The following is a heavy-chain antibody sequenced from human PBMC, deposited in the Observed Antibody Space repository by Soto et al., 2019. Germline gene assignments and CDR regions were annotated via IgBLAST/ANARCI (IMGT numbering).Heavy chain of an antibody. CDR1: GFTFSSYG. CDR3: AKVGPETGGYYCYYGMDV. D-gene: IGHD3-10*01. V-gene: IGHV3-30*18. Sequence: GGSLRLSCAASGFTFSSYGMHWVRQAPGKGLEWVAVISYDGSNKYYADSVKGRFTISGDNSKNTLYLQMNSLRAEDTAVYYCAKVGPETGGYYCYYGMDVWGQGTTVTVSS. J-gene: IGHJ6*02. CDR2: ISYDGSNK.